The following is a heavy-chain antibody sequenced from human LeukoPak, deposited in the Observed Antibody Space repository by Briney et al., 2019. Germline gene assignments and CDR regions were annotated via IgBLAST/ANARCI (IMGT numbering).Heavy chain of an antibody. D-gene: IGHD1-26*01. CDR3: AKDRDSGSYYYYYGMDV. CDR1: GFTFSKYA. Sequence: GGSQRLSCAASGFTFSKYAMTWARQAPGKGLEWVSDISDSGVYIYYADSVKGRFTISRDNSKNTLYLQMIGLRADDTAVYYCAKDRDSGSYYYYYGMDVWGRGTTVTVSS. CDR2: ISDSGVYI. V-gene: IGHV3-23*01. J-gene: IGHJ6*02.